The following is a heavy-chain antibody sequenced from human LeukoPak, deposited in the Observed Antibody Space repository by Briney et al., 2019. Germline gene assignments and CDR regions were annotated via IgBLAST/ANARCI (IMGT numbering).Heavy chain of an antibody. D-gene: IGHD4-17*01. CDR3: TSSNYGDYLD. CDR1: GFTFSGSA. J-gene: IGHJ4*02. V-gene: IGHV3-73*01. CDR2: IRSKANSYAT. Sequence: GGSLRLSCAASGFTFSGSATHWVRQASGKGLEWVGRIRSKANSYATAYAASVKGRFTISRDDSKNTAYLQMNSLKTEDTAVYYCTSSNYGDYLDWGQGTLVTVSS.